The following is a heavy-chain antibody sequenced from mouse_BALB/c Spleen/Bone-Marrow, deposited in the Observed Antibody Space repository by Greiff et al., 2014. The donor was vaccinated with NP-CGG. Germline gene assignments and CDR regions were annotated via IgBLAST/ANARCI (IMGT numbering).Heavy chain of an antibody. V-gene: IGHV1S81*02. D-gene: IGHD2-1*01. CDR1: GYTFTSYW. CDR2: INPSNGRT. J-gene: IGHJ2*01. CDR3: ARCYYGNYLDY. Sequence: QVQLQQSGAELVKPGASVKLSCKASGYTFTSYWMHWVKQRPGQGLEWIGEINPSNGRTNYNEKFKSKATLTVDKSSSTAYMQLSSLTSEDSAVYYCARCYYGNYLDYWGQGTTLTVSS.